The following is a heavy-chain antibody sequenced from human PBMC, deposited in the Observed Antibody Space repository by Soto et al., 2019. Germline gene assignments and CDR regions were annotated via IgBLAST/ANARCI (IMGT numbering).Heavy chain of an antibody. Sequence: GESLKISCAVSGFTFSAYWMHWVRQVPEKGLTWVSRISDDGSTATYADSVKGRFVISRDNAKNSLYLEMNTLRVDDSGLYYCARGPRVSSTGTGAHWGRGTLVTVSS. CDR2: ISDDGSTA. CDR3: ARGPRVSSTGTGAH. J-gene: IGHJ4*02. D-gene: IGHD1-1*01. V-gene: IGHV3-74*01. CDR1: GFTFSAYW.